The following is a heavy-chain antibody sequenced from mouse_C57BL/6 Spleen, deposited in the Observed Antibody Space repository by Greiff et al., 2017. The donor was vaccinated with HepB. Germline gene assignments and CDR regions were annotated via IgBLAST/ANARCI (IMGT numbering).Heavy chain of an antibody. CDR1: GFTFSDYY. CDR2: INYDGSST. V-gene: IGHV5-16*01. J-gene: IGHJ2*01. D-gene: IGHD1-1*01. CDR3: ARAPFTTVVDHYFDY. Sequence: EVQLVESEGGLVQPGRSMKLSCTASGFTFSDYYMAWVRQVPEKGLEWVANINYDGSSTYYLDSLKSRFIISRDNAKNILYLQMSSLKSEDTATYYCARAPFTTVVDHYFDYWGQGTTLTVSS.